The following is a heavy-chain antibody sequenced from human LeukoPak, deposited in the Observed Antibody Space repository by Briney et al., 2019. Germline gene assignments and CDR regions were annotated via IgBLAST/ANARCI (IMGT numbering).Heavy chain of an antibody. CDR2: IYYTGST. V-gene: IGHV4-59*01. CDR1: GGSISSFY. J-gene: IGHJ3*02. Sequence: PSETLSLTCTVSGGSISSFYWSWIRQPPGKGLEWIGYIYYTGSTNYSPSLKSRVTISVDTSKNQVSLKLSSVTAADTAVYYCARWGSELPDDAFDIWGQGTMVTVSS. D-gene: IGHD6-25*01. CDR3: ARWGSELPDDAFDI.